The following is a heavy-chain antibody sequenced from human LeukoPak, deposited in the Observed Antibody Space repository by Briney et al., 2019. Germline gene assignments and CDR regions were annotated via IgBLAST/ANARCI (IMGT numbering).Heavy chain of an antibody. V-gene: IGHV4-31*03. Sequence: PSETLSLTCTVSGASVYSGNHYWTWIRHFPGKGLEWMGNVYYTGSTNYNPSLKSRLSFSLDTSTNQFFLNLTSVTAGDTAVYHCAREDTGGTSDYWGQGSLVTVSS. CDR2: VYYTGST. CDR3: AREDTGGTSDY. D-gene: IGHD1-14*01. J-gene: IGHJ4*02. CDR1: GASVYSGNHY.